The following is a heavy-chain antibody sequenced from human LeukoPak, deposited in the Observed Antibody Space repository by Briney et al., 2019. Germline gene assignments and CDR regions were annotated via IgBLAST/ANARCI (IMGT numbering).Heavy chain of an antibody. CDR3: ARWMGVYYYGMDV. CDR1: GGSISSGGYS. J-gene: IGHJ6*02. Sequence: PSETLSLTCTVSGGSISSGGYSWSWIRPHPGKGLEWIGYIYYSGSTYYNPSLKSRVTISVDTSKNQFSLKLSSVTAADTAVYYCARWMGVYYYGMDVWGQGTTVTVSS. CDR2: IYYSGST. V-gene: IGHV4-31*03. D-gene: IGHD1-26*01.